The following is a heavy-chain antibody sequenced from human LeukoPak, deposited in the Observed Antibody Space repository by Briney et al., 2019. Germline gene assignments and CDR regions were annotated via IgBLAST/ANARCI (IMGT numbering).Heavy chain of an antibody. CDR2: VRGSGSDT. CDR1: GFTFSTYA. CDR3: AKSATGGGSYLLGY. Sequence: GGSLRLSCAASGFTFSTYAMSWVRQAPGKGLEWVSAVRGSGSDTYYADSVKGRFTISRDNSKNTLYLQMNSLRAEDTAVYYCAKSATGGGSYLLGYWGQGTLVTVSS. J-gene: IGHJ4*02. D-gene: IGHD1-26*01. V-gene: IGHV3-23*01.